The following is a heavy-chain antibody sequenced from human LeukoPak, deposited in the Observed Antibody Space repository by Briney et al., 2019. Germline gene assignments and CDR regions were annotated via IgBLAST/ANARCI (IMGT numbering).Heavy chain of an antibody. V-gene: IGHV3-23*01. CDR2: ICGSGGST. D-gene: IGHD3-10*01. Sequence: GGSLRLSCAASGFTLSSYAMSWVRQAPGKGLEWVSAICGSGGSTYYADSVKGRFTISRDNSKNTLYLQMNSLRAEDTAVYYCAKVFDVLWFGEFGYYFDYWGQGTLVTVSS. CDR1: GFTLSSYA. CDR3: AKVFDVLWFGEFGYYFDY. J-gene: IGHJ4*02.